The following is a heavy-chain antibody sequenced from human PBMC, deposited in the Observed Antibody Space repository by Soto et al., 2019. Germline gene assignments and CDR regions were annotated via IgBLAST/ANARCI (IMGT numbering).Heavy chain of an antibody. CDR1: GASISSNNW. CDR2: IYHAGRT. CDR3: ATNGEIASGGYYFDY. J-gene: IGHJ4*02. V-gene: IGHV4-4*02. D-gene: IGHD4-17*01. Sequence: QVQLQESGPGLVKPSETLSLTCTVSGASISSNNWWSWVRQPPGKGLEWIGEIYHAGRTNYTPSLKSRVTISVDKSKNQLSLMLNSVTAADTAVYYCATNGEIASGGYYFDYWGRGSLVTVSS.